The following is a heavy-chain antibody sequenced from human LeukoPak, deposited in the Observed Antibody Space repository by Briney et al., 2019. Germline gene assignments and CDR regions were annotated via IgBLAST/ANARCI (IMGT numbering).Heavy chain of an antibody. V-gene: IGHV1-46*01. CDR3: ARPRTYYDFWRGYPPFDY. J-gene: IGHJ4*02. Sequence: ASVKVSCKASGYTFTSYYMHWVRQAPGQGLEWMGIINPSGGSTTYAQRFEGRVTMTRDTSTNTVYMELSSLRSEDTAVYYCARPRTYYDFWRGYPPFDYWGQGTLVTVSS. CDR1: GYTFTSYY. D-gene: IGHD3-3*01. CDR2: INPSGGST.